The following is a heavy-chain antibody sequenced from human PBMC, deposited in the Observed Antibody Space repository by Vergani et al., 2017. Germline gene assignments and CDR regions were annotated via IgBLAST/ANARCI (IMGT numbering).Heavy chain of an antibody. CDR3: ARGNCGVTCPKYNWRAP. CDR2: IYPNGNG. Sequence: QVQLQESGPGLVKPSQTLSLTCTVSGGSMSDFNWTCIRQPAGRGQEWIGRIYPNGNGNYNEALRSRLTMSIDTSRCQFSLSLSSVTAADTAVYYCARGNCGVTCPKYNWRAPWGRGILVTVSS. D-gene: IGHD2-21*01. J-gene: IGHJ5*02. CDR1: GGSMSDFN. V-gene: IGHV4-4*07.